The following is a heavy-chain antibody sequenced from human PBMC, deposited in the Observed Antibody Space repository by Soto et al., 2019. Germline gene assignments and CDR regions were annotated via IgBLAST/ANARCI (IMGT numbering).Heavy chain of an antibody. CDR3: AKAGTIPPYYYYFYMDV. Sequence: GASVKVSCKASGYTFTGYYLHWVRQAPGQGLEWMGWINPNNGGTNYAQKFQGWVTMTRDTSISTAYMELSRLRSDDTAVYYCAKAGTIPPYYYYFYMDVRGKGTTVTVSS. CDR1: GYTFTGYY. CDR2: INPNNGGT. V-gene: IGHV1-2*04. J-gene: IGHJ6*03. D-gene: IGHD2-2*01.